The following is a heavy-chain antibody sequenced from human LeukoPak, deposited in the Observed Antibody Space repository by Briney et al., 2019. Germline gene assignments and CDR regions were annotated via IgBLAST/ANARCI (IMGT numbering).Heavy chain of an antibody. Sequence: PSETLSLTCAVYGGSFSGYYWSWIRQHPEKGLEWIGYIYYSGSTYYNPSLKSRVTISVDTSKNQFSLKLSSVTAADTAVYYCARDHGSSWYYFDYWGQGTLVTVSS. J-gene: IGHJ4*02. CDR1: GGSFSGYY. CDR3: ARDHGSSWYYFDY. V-gene: IGHV4-31*11. CDR2: IYYSGST. D-gene: IGHD6-6*01.